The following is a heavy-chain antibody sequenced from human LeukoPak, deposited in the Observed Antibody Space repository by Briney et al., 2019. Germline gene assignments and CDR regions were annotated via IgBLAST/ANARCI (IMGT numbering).Heavy chain of an antibody. Sequence: GESLKIPCKGSGYSFTSYWIGGLRRLPGKGLEWRGINYPGDADTRYSQSFQGQVTLSGDNSISTAYLQWSSLKASDTAMYYCARLPLTLTNYYYYYYMDVWGKGTTVTVSS. CDR1: GYSFTSYW. CDR2: NYPGDADT. J-gene: IGHJ6*03. CDR3: ARLPLTLTNYYYYYYMDV. D-gene: IGHD4-11*01. V-gene: IGHV5-51*01.